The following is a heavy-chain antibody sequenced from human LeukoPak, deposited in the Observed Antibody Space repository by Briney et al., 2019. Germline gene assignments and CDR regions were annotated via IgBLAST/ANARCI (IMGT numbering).Heavy chain of an antibody. D-gene: IGHD3/OR15-3a*01. Sequence: PSETLSLTCTVSGGSISRSSRYWGWIRQPPGKGLEWIGSIYYSGSTYYNPSLKSRVTISVDTSKNQFSLRLTSVTAADTAVYYCARQTGSGLFILPGGQGTLVTVSS. J-gene: IGHJ4*02. CDR2: IYYSGST. CDR1: GGSISRSSRY. V-gene: IGHV4-39*01. CDR3: ARQTGSGLFILP.